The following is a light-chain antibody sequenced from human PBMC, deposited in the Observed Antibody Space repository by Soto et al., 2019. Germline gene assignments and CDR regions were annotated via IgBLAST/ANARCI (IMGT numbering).Light chain of an antibody. CDR1: QSVSSSY. V-gene: IGKV3-20*01. Sequence: EIVLTQSPGTLSLSPGERATLSCRASQSVSSSYLTWYQQKPGQAPRLLIYGTSTRATGIPDRFNGRGSGTDFTLTISRLEPEDFAVYYCQQFVNSPGTFGQGTKVEIK. CDR2: GTS. J-gene: IGKJ1*01. CDR3: QQFVNSPGT.